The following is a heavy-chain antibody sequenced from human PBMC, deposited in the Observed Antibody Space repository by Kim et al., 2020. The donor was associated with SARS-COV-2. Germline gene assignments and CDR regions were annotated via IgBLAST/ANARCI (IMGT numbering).Heavy chain of an antibody. CDR3: ARVASIAAGFDP. D-gene: IGHD6-13*01. V-gene: IGHV4-30-2*01. Sequence: YYNPSLKSRVTISVDRSKNQFSLKLSSVTAADTAVYYCARVASIAAGFDPWGQGTLVTVSS. J-gene: IGHJ5*02.